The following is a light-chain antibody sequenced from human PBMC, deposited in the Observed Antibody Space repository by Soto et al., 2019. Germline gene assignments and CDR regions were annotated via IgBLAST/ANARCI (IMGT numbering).Light chain of an antibody. V-gene: IGKV3-15*01. CDR3: QQYNNWPWT. Sequence: EIVLTQSPATLSVSPGGRATLSCRASQSISDTLAWYQQKPGQAPRLLIHGASTRATGFPARFSGSGSGTDFTLTISSRQSEDFAVYYCQQYNNWPWTFDQGTKVEIK. CDR2: GAS. CDR1: QSISDT. J-gene: IGKJ1*01.